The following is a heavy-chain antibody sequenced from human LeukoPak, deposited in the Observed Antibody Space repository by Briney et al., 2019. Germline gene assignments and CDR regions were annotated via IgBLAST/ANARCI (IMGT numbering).Heavy chain of an antibody. J-gene: IGHJ4*02. CDR2: IYYTGST. CDR3: ARPLQGRTVTLHY. CDR1: GGSISSYY. Sequence: NPSETLSLTCTVSGGSISSYYWSWIRQPPGKGLEWIGYIYYTGSTNYNPSLKSRVTISVDTSKNQFSLKLTSVTAADTVVYYCARPLQGRTVTLHYWCQGTLVTVSS. V-gene: IGHV4-59*01. D-gene: IGHD4-17*01.